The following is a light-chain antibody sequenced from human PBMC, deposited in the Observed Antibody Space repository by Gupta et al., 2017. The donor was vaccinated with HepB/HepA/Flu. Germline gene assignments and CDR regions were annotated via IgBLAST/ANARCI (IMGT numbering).Light chain of an antibody. V-gene: IGKV1-39*01. J-gene: IGKJ4*01. Sequence: DIQMTQSPSSLSASVGDRVTTTCRASQSISSYLNWYQQKPGKAPKLLIYAASRLQSGVPSRFSGSGSWTDFTLTISSRQPEDFATYYCLQRDSTPITFGRGTKVDIK. CDR1: QSISSY. CDR2: AAS. CDR3: LQRDSTPIT.